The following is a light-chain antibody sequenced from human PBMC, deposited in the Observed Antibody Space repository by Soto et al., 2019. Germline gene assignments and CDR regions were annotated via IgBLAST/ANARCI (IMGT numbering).Light chain of an antibody. CDR3: SSYTSIRILV. CDR2: DVT. CDR1: RSDVGGYNY. Sequence: QSALTQPASVSGSPGQSITISCTGTRSDVGGYNYVSWYQHHPGKAPKLMIYDVTNRPSGVSNRFSGSKSGNTASLTISGLQAEDEADYYCSSYTSIRILVFGGGPKLTVL. V-gene: IGLV2-14*03. J-gene: IGLJ2*01.